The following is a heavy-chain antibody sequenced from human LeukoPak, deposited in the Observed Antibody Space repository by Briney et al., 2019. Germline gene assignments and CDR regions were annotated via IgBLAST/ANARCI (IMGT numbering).Heavy chain of an antibody. CDR3: AREYQLLSQPLSTWFDP. CDR1: GGTFSSYA. Sequence: SVKVSCKASGGTFSSYAISWVRQAPGQGLEWMGGIIPIFGTANYAQKFQGRVTITADESTSTAYMELSSLRPEDTAVYYCAREYQLLSQPLSTWFDPWGQGTLVTVSS. J-gene: IGHJ5*02. V-gene: IGHV1-69*13. CDR2: IIPIFGTA. D-gene: IGHD2-2*01.